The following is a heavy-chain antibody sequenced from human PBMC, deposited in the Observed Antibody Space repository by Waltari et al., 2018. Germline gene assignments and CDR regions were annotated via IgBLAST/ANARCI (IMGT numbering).Heavy chain of an antibody. CDR2: TWSDGSVE. V-gene: IGHV3-33*03. Sequence: QVQLVESGGGVVQPGKSMRLPCVASGFSLRHYGMHWVRQTPGRGLEWVALTWSDGSVEYYADSVRGRFTVSRDNSKNILYLDMDSLRVDDTATYYCAKDAFGNTYLDYWGQGTLVTVSS. CDR1: GFSLRHYG. J-gene: IGHJ4*02. CDR3: AKDAFGNTYLDY. D-gene: IGHD3-10*01.